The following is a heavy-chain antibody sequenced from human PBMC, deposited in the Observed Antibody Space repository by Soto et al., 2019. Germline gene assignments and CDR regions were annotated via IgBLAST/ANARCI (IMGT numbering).Heavy chain of an antibody. CDR3: ARPWVGSLHGLVDV. CDR2: IQYNGYS. CDR1: GGSITNYY. D-gene: IGHD3-10*01. J-gene: IGHJ6*02. V-gene: IGHV4-59*08. Sequence: QVQLQESGPGLVKPSETLSLTCTVSGGSITNYYCSWFRQPPGKGLEWIGYIQYNGYSAYNLSLKXXVXXSMDKSKAHVSVMLASVTATDTAVYYCARPWVGSLHGLVDVWGQGPRVIVSS.